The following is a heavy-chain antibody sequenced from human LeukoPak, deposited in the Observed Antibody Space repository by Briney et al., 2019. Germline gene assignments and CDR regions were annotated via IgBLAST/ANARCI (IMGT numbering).Heavy chain of an antibody. CDR1: GFTFSSYA. D-gene: IGHD3-3*01. Sequence: GGSLRLSCAASGFTFSSYAMHWVRQAPGKGLEWVAVISYDGSNKYYADSVKSRFTISRDNSKNTLYLQMNSLRAEDTAVYYCARDTFTIFGVVIMDYWGQGTLVTVSS. J-gene: IGHJ4*02. CDR3: ARDTFTIFGVVIMDY. V-gene: IGHV3-30-3*01. CDR2: ISYDGSNK.